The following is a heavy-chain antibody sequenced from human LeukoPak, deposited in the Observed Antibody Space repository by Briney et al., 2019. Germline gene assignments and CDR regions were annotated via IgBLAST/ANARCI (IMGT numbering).Heavy chain of an antibody. V-gene: IGHV3-48*03. D-gene: IGHD6-19*01. Sequence: GGSLRLSCAASGFTFSSYEMNWVRQAPGKALEWLSYISGSGSTIYYADSVKGRFTISRDNAKNSLFLQMNSLRVEDTAVYYCARDGGRAVAGAADCWGQGTLVTVSS. CDR3: ARDGGRAVAGAADC. CDR1: GFTFSSYE. CDR2: ISGSGSTI. J-gene: IGHJ4*02.